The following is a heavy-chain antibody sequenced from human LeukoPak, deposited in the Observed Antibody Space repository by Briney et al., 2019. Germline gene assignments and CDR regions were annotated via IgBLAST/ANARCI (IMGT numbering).Heavy chain of an antibody. J-gene: IGHJ4*02. D-gene: IGHD3-22*01. Sequence: SETLSLTCTVSGVSISSGGYYWSWIRQHPGEGLEWIGYIYYSGSTYYNPSLKSRVTISVDTSKNQFSLKLSSVTAADTAVYYCAREYYYDSSGYSTYYFDYWGQGTLVTVSS. CDR3: AREYYYDSSGYSTYYFDY. CDR1: GVSISSGGYY. V-gene: IGHV4-31*03. CDR2: IYYSGST.